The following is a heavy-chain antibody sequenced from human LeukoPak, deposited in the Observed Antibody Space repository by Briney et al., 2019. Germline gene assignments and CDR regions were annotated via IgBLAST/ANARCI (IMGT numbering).Heavy chain of an antibody. J-gene: IGHJ4*02. Sequence: GGSLRLSCAASGFTFSNSWMSWVRQAPGKGLEWLGHIKSKSDGGTTDSTAPVRGRFTISRDDSKNTLYLQMNSLETEDTAVYYCAKSHYGYIDYWGQGTLVTVSS. CDR1: GFTFSNSW. D-gene: IGHD3-10*01. V-gene: IGHV3-15*01. CDR3: AKSHYGYIDY. CDR2: IKSKSDGGTT.